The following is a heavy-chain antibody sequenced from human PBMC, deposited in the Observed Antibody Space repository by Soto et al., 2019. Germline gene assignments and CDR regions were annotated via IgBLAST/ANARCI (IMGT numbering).Heavy chain of an antibody. V-gene: IGHV4-39*01. J-gene: IGHJ3*02. CDR2: IYYNGDT. CDR3: ARVSGNAFDI. Sequence: ETLSLTCSVSGGSISSSSYNWDWIRQPPGKGLEWIGTIYYNGDTDYNPSLKSRATISVDASDYQFSLKLSSVTAADTSIYYCARVSGNAFDIWGHGTMVTVSS. CDR1: GGSISSSSYN.